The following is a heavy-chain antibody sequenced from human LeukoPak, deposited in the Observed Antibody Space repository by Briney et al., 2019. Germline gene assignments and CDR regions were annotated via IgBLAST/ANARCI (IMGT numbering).Heavy chain of an antibody. J-gene: IGHJ4*02. CDR1: GFTFSSYA. CDR3: QYTAMVKIYVDY. CDR2: ISGSGGST. V-gene: IGHV3-23*01. D-gene: IGHD5-18*01. Sequence: GGSLRLSCAASGFTFSSYAMSWARQAPGKGLEWVSAISGSGGSTYYADSVKGRFTISRDNSKNTLYLQMNSLRAEDTAVYYCQYTAMVKIYVDYWGQGTLVTVSS.